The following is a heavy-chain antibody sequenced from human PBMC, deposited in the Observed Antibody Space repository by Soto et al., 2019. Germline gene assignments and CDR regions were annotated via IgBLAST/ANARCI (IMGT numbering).Heavy chain of an antibody. J-gene: IGHJ5*02. CDR2: IYSAGNT. V-gene: IGHV3-66*01. Sequence: PGGSLRLSCAASGFTVSSNYMSWVRQAPGKGLEWISIIYSAGNTYYADSVKGRFTISRDNSKNTLYLQMNSLGAEDTAVYYCARDQGYYDSGDYYFPWGQGTLVTVSS. CDR1: GFTVSSNY. CDR3: ARDQGYYDSGDYYFP. D-gene: IGHD3-22*01.